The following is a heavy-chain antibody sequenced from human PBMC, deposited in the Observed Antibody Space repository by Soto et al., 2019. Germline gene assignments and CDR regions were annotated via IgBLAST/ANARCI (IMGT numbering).Heavy chain of an antibody. D-gene: IGHD3-10*01. Sequence: PSETLSLTCTVSGGSISSYYWSWIRQPPGRGLEWIGYIYYSGGTNYNPSLKSRVTISVDTSKNQFSLKLSSVTAADTAVYYCAAFMVRGVIIIDYWGQGTLVTVSS. CDR2: IYYSGGT. V-gene: IGHV4-59*01. J-gene: IGHJ4*02. CDR3: AAFMVRGVIIIDY. CDR1: GGSISSYY.